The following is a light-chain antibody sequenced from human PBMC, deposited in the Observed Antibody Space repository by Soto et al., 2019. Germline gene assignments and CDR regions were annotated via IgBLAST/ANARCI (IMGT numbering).Light chain of an antibody. CDR2: DVN. Sequence: QSVLTQPASVSGSPGQSITISCAGTSSDVGGYNYASWYQQHPGKVPRLIIPDVNKRPSGVSDRFSGSKSGNTASLTISGLQAEDEADYYCASLTRSVTVVFVGGTKLTVL. CDR1: SSDVGGYNY. CDR3: ASLTRSVTVV. J-gene: IGLJ2*01. V-gene: IGLV2-14*03.